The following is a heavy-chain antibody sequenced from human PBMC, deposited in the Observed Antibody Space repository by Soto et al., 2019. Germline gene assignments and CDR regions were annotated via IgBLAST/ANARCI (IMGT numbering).Heavy chain of an antibody. CDR3: VIVGAAWYNWFDP. CDR2: IYYSGST. CDR1: GGSISSSSYY. J-gene: IGHJ5*02. V-gene: IGHV4-39*01. D-gene: IGHD1-26*01. Sequence: SETLSLTCTVSGGSISSSSYYWGWIRQPPGKGLEWIGSIYYSGSTYYNPSLKSRVTISVDTSKNQFSLKLSSVTAADTAVYYCVIVGAAWYNWFDPWGQGTLVTVSS.